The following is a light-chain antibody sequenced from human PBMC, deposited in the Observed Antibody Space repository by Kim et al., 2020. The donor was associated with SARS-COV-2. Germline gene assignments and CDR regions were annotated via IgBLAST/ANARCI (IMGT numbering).Light chain of an antibody. V-gene: IGKV3-11*01. J-gene: IGKJ4*01. CDR1: QRVSTY. Sequence: LSPGERATLSCSASQRVSTYFDWYQQKPGQAPRLLITHISNRATGIPARFSGSGSGTDVTLTISSLEPEDVAVYYCQQRDSWPLTFGGGTKVDIK. CDR3: QQRDSWPLT. CDR2: HIS.